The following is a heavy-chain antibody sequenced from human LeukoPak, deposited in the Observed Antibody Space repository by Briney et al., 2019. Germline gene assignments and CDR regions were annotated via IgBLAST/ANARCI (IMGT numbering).Heavy chain of an antibody. CDR1: GGSFSGYY. J-gene: IGHJ6*03. D-gene: IGHD2-15*01. V-gene: IGHV4-34*01. CDR2: INHSGST. Sequence: SETLSLTCAVYGGSFSGYYWSWIRQPPGKGLEWIGEINHSGSTNYNPSLKSRVTISVDTSKNQFSLKLSSVTAADTAVYYCASFRRVGYCSGGSCYSGRYYYYYMDVWGKGTTVTISS. CDR3: ASFRRVGYCSGGSCYSGRYYYYYMDV.